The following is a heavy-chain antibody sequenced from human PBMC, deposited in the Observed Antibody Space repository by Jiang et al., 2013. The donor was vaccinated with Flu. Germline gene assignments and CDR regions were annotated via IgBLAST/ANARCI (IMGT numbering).Heavy chain of an antibody. Sequence: PSETLSLTCTVSIGSISGYYWSWIRQPPGKGLEWIGFVYYSGRTHYNPSLESRVTISVDTSKNQFFLKLNSVTAADTAVYFCARCSSRSGGSCYFDYWGQGTLVSVSS. CDR2: VYYSGRT. D-gene: IGHD2-15*01. J-gene: IGHJ4*02. V-gene: IGHV4-59*01. CDR3: ARCSSRSGGSCYFDY. CDR1: IGSISGYY.